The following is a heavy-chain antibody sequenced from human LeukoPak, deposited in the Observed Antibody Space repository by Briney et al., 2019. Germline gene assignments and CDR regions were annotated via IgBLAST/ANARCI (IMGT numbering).Heavy chain of an antibody. CDR1: GYTFTGYF. CDR2: INPNSGDT. CDR3: ARGYDNYYGSGSPNWFDP. J-gene: IGHJ5*02. V-gene: IGHV1-2*02. Sequence: ASVRVSCKASGYTFTGYFLHWVRQAPGQGLEWMGWINPNSGDTKYAQKFQGRVTMTRDTSISTTYMELSSLRSDDTAVYYCARGYDNYYGSGSPNWFDPWGQGTLVTVSS. D-gene: IGHD3-10*01.